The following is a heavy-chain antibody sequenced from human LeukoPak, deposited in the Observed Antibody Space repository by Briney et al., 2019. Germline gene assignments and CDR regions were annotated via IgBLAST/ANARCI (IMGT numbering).Heavy chain of an antibody. J-gene: IGHJ6*03. D-gene: IGHD4-17*01. CDR3: AKANYAYYYYMDV. Sequence: SLRLSCAASGFTFDDYAMHWVRQAPGKGLEWVSGISWNSGSIGYADSVKGRFTISRDNAKNSLYLQMNSLRAEDTALYYCAKANYAYYYYMDVWGKGTTVTVSS. CDR1: GFTFDDYA. CDR2: ISWNSGSI. V-gene: IGHV3-9*01.